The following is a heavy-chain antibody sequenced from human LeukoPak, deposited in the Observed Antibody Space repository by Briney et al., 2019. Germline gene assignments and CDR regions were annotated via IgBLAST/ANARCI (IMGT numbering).Heavy chain of an antibody. Sequence: GGSLRLSCAASGFTFSSYAMSWVRQAPGKGLEWVSAISGRGGSTNYADSVKGRFTISRDNSKNTLYLQMNSLRAEDTAVYYCARDRRIAVAGTYYYYGMDVWGQGTTVTVSS. CDR2: ISGRGGST. CDR3: ARDRRIAVAGTYYYYGMDV. J-gene: IGHJ6*02. CDR1: GFTFSSYA. V-gene: IGHV3-23*01. D-gene: IGHD6-19*01.